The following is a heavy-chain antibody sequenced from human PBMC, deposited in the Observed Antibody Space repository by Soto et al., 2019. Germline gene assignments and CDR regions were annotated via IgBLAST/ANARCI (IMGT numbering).Heavy chain of an antibody. V-gene: IGHV3-13*01. Sequence: EVQLVESGGGVVQPGGSLRLSCAASGFTFSSYDMHWVRQATGKGLEWVSAIGTAGDTYYPGSVKGRFTISRENAKNSLYLQMNSLRAGDTAVYYCARSSSSSGYFDLWGRGTLVTVSS. CDR1: GFTFSSYD. CDR2: IGTAGDT. D-gene: IGHD6-6*01. J-gene: IGHJ2*01. CDR3: ARSSSSSGYFDL.